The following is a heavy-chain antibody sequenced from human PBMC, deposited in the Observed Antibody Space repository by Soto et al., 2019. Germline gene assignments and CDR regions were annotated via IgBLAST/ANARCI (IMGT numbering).Heavy chain of an antibody. Sequence: ASVKVSCKASGYTFTGYYMHWVRQAPGQGLEWMGWINPNSGGTNYAQKFQGWVTMTRDTSISTAYMELSRLRSDDTAVYYCAISSSWYENWFDPWGQGTLVTV. CDR3: AISSSWYENWFDP. V-gene: IGHV1-2*04. CDR2: INPNSGGT. J-gene: IGHJ5*02. D-gene: IGHD6-13*01. CDR1: GYTFTGYY.